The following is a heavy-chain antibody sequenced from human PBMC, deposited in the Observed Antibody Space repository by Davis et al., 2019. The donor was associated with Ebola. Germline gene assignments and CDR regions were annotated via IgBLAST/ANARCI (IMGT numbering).Heavy chain of an antibody. CDR1: GDSVFGKNGA. Sequence: HSQTLSLTCAISGDSVFGKNGAWNWIRQSPSRGLEWLGRTYYTSKWHNDYGESVKSRISINPDTSKNQLSLQLNSVTPEDAAVYYCVGGWGRSGLDVWGQGTTVTVSS. CDR3: VGGWGRSGLDV. CDR2: TYYTSKWHN. D-gene: IGHD3-16*01. V-gene: IGHV6-1*01. J-gene: IGHJ6*02.